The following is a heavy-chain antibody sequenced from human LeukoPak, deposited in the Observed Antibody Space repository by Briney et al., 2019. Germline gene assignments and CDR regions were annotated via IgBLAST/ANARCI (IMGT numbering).Heavy chain of an antibody. J-gene: IGHJ4*02. V-gene: IGHV4-59*01. CDR2: IYYSGST. D-gene: IGHD6-19*01. Sequence: SETLSLTCTVSGGSISSYYGSWIRQPPGKGLEWIGYIYYSGSTNYNPSLKRRVTISVDTSKNQFSLKLSSVTAADTAVYYCARSLVAGKGYFDYWGQGTLVTVSS. CDR3: ARSLVAGKGYFDY. CDR1: GGSISSYY.